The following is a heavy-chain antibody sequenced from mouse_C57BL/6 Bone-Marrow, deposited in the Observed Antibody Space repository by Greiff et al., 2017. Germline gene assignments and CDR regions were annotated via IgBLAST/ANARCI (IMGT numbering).Heavy chain of an antibody. CDR3: ASYYGNYVWFAY. V-gene: IGHV3-6*01. CDR1: GYSITSGYY. CDR2: ISYDGSN. J-gene: IGHJ3*01. Sequence: EVQLQESGPGLVKPSQSLSLTCSVTGYSITSGYYWNWIRQFPGNKLEWMGYISYDGSNNYNPSLKNRISITRDTSKNQFFLKLNSVTTEDTATYYCASYYGNYVWFAYWGQGTLVTVSA. D-gene: IGHD2-1*01.